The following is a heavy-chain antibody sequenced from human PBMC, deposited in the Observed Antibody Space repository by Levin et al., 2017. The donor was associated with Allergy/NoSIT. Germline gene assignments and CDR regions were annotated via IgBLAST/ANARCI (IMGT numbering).Heavy chain of an antibody. J-gene: IGHJ2*01. CDR2: INPSGGST. CDR3: ARDHEGRDGYNSEGWYFDL. CDR1: GYTFTSYY. V-gene: IGHV1-46*01. D-gene: IGHD5-24*01. Sequence: ASVKVSCKASGYTFTSYYMHWVRQAPGQGLEWMGIINPSGGSTSYAQKFQGRVTMTRDTSTSTVYMELSSLRSEDTAVYYCARDHEGRDGYNSEGWYFDLWGRGTLVTVSS.